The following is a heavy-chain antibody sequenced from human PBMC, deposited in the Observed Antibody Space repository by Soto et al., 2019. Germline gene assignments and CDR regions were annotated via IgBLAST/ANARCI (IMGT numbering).Heavy chain of an antibody. CDR1: GFSLSTGGVG. J-gene: IGHJ6*02. CDR2: IYWDNDK. D-gene: IGHD2-21*02. CDR3: VHSRCGGDCLRSYSSHYYYGMDV. V-gene: IGHV2-5*02. Sequence: QITLKESGPTLVKPTQTLTLTCTFSGFSLSTGGVGVGWIRQPPGKALEWLALIYWDNDKRYSPSLKSRLTLTKDTSKNQVVLTMTNMDPLDTATYYRVHSRCGGDCLRSYSSHYYYGMDVWGQGTTVTVFS.